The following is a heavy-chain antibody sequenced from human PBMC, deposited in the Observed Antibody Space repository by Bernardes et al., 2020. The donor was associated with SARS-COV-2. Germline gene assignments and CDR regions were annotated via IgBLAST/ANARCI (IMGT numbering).Heavy chain of an antibody. J-gene: IGHJ5*02. CDR1: GYSFKDYS. D-gene: IGHD3-10*01. CDR3: AKNVGRLDYGIET. CDR2: VDGAGIGT. V-gene: IGHV3-23*05. Sequence: GGSLRLSCAGSGYSFKDYSMTWVRQPPGKGLEWLSAVDGAGIGTYYAESVKGRFTISRDNSKKTLYLQMKALKSDDTATYYCAKNVGRLDYGIETWGQGTL.